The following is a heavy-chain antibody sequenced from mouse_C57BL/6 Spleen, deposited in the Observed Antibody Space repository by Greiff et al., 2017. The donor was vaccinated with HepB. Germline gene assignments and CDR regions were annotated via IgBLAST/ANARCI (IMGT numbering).Heavy chain of an antibody. J-gene: IGHJ3*01. V-gene: IGHV1-53*01. D-gene: IGHD2-4*01. Sequence: QVQLKQPGTELVKPGASVKLSCKASGYTFTSYWMHWVKQRPGQGLEWIGNINPSNGGTNYNEKFKSKATLTVDKSSSTAYMQLSSLTSEDSAVYYCARSTMITTELAYWGQGTLVTVSA. CDR1: GYTFTSYW. CDR2: INPSNGGT. CDR3: ARSTMITTELAY.